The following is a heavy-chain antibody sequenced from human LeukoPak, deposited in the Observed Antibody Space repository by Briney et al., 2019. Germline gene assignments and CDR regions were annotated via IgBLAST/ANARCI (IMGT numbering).Heavy chain of an antibody. D-gene: IGHD7-27*01. CDR3: ARGTRTGDFDY. CDR1: GGSISSYY. J-gene: IGHJ4*02. V-gene: IGHV4-4*07. Sequence: SETLSLTCTVSGGSISSYYWSWIRQPAGGGLEWIGRIYTSGSTSYNPSLKSRVTMSVDTSKNQFSLKLSSVTAADTAVYYCARGTRTGDFDYWGQGTLVTVSS. CDR2: IYTSGST.